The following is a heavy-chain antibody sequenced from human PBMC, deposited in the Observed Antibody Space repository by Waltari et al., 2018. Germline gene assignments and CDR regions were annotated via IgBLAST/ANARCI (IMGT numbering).Heavy chain of an antibody. D-gene: IGHD2-21*01. J-gene: IGHJ3*02. CDR3: ARNQGGGVHDAFDM. Sequence: EVQVVESGGGLIRPGGSLRLSCAASGFSVSNYYIYWVRQAPGKGLEWVSGSYRTGGTDYIGSVKGRFTISRDKSKNTVFLQLDGLKADETGVYYCARNQGGGVHDAFDMWGQGTMVTVSS. CDR2: SYRTGGT. V-gene: IGHV3-53*01. CDR1: GFSVSNYY.